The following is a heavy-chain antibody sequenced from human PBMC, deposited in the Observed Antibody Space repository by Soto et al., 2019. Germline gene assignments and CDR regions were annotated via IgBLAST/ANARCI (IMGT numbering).Heavy chain of an antibody. V-gene: IGHV3-23*01. Sequence: GGSLRLSCAASGFTFSNDAMSWVRQAPGKGLEWVSVISDSGDSTYYADSVKGRFTISIDNSKNTIYMQMNSLRAEDTAVYYCAKGYCSFTSCSYFEYWGQGA. D-gene: IGHD2-2*01. CDR2: ISDSGDST. CDR1: GFTFSNDA. CDR3: AKGYCSFTSCSYFEY. J-gene: IGHJ4*02.